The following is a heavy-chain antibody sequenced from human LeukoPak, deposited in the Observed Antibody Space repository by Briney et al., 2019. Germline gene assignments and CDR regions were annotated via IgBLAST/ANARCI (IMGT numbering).Heavy chain of an antibody. CDR1: GFTFSSYS. V-gene: IGHV3-21*01. Sequence: GGSLRLSCAASGFTFSSYSMNWVRQAPGKGLEWVSSISSSSSYIYYADSVKGRFTISRDNAKNSLYLQMNSLRAEDTAVYYCARGMIAAAGPSNWFDPWGQGTLVTVSS. D-gene: IGHD6-13*01. J-gene: IGHJ5*02. CDR3: ARGMIAAAGPSNWFDP. CDR2: ISSSSSYI.